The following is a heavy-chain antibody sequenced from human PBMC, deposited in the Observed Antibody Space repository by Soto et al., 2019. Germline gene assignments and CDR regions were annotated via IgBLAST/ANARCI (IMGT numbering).Heavy chain of an antibody. D-gene: IGHD3-22*01. CDR1: GGSFSGYY. Sequence: SETLSLTCAVYGGSFSGYYWSWIRQPPGKGLEWIGEINHSGSTNYNPSLKSRVTISVDTSKNQFSLKLSSVTAADTAVYYCARSGEYYYDSSGYFGWGQGTLVTVSS. CDR3: ARSGEYYYDSSGYFG. J-gene: IGHJ4*02. CDR2: INHSGST. V-gene: IGHV4-34*01.